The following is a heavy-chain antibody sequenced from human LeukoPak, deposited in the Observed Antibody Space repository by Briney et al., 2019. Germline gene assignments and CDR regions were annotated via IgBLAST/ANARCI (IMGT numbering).Heavy chain of an antibody. J-gene: IGHJ4*02. CDR1: GFTFSNYG. V-gene: IGHV3-33*05. Sequence: GGSLRLSSAASGFTFSNYGMHWVRQAPGKGLEGVAAIQYDGSIEDYADSVKGRFTISRDDSKNTLYLKMNSLRAEDTAVYYSARDSCSSPSCFDYWGQGTLITVSS. D-gene: IGHD2-2*01. CDR3: ARDSCSSPSCFDY. CDR2: IQYDGSIE.